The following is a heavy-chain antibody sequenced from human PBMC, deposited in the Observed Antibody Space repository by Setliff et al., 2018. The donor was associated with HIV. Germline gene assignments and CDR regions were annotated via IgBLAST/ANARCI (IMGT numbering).Heavy chain of an antibody. V-gene: IGHV4-4*08. CDR2: IYINGIT. CDR1: SDSLSSHY. Sequence: PSETLSLTCTVSSDSLSSHYWSWIRQPPGKGLEWVGHIYINGITNYSPSLESRVTISVDTSKNQFSLKLSSVTAADTAVYYCARDTAMMDAFDIWGQGTMVTVSS. J-gene: IGHJ3*02. CDR3: ARDTAMMDAFDI. D-gene: IGHD5-18*01.